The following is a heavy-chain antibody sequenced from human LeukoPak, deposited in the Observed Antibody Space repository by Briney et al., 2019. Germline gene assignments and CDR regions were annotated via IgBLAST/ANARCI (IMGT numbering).Heavy chain of an antibody. CDR2: IRYDGSNK. V-gene: IGHV3-30*02. Sequence: GGSLRLSCAASGFTFSSYGMHWVRQAPDKGLEWVAFIRYDGSNKYYADSVKGRFTISRDNSKNTLYLQMNSLRAEDTAVYYCAKVLCSSTSCYFDYWGQGTLVTVSS. CDR1: GFTFSSYG. J-gene: IGHJ4*02. D-gene: IGHD2-2*01. CDR3: AKVLCSSTSCYFDY.